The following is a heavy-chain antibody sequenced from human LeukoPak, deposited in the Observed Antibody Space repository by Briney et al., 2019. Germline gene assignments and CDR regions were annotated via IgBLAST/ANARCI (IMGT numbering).Heavy chain of an antibody. Sequence: TGGSLRLSCAASGFTFSNAWMSWVRQAPGKGLEWVGRIKSKTDGGTTDYAAPVKGRFTISRDDSKNTLYLQMNSLKTEDTAVYYCAKVGVPAVMELGTRGVATTIELDYWGQGTLVTVSS. J-gene: IGHJ4*02. V-gene: IGHV3-15*01. D-gene: IGHD2-2*01. CDR2: IKSKTDGGTT. CDR3: AKVGVPAVMELGTRGVATTIELDY. CDR1: GFTFSNAW.